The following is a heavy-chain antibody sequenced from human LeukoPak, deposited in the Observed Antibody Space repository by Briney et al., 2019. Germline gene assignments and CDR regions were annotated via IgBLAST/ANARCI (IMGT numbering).Heavy chain of an antibody. J-gene: IGHJ4*02. CDR3: ARQVRGVIWDYFDY. Sequence: SETLSLTCTVSGGSISSGDYYWSCIRQPPGKGLECIGYIYYSGSTYYNPSLKSRVTISVDTSKNQFSLKLSSVTAADTAVYYCARQVRGVIWDYFDYWGQGTLVTVSS. V-gene: IGHV4-30-4*01. D-gene: IGHD3-10*01. CDR2: IYYSGST. CDR1: GGSISSGDYY.